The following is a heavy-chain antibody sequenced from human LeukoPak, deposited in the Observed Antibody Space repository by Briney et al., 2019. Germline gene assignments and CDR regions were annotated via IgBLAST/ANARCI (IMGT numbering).Heavy chain of an antibody. CDR1: GYTFTSYA. J-gene: IGHJ4*02. Sequence: ASVKVSCKASGYTFTSYAISWVRQAPGQGLEWMGRIIPILGIANYAQKFQGRVTITADKSTSTAYMELSSLRSEDTAVYYCAREQYSSGWYFLGDYWGQGTLVTVSS. CDR2: IIPILGIA. D-gene: IGHD6-19*01. V-gene: IGHV1-69*04. CDR3: AREQYSSGWYFLGDY.